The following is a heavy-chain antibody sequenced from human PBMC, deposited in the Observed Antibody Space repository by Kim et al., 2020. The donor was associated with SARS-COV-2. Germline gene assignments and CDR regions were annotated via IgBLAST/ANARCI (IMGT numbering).Heavy chain of an antibody. CDR3: ARGRGGTTVVTLGLGYYYYYGMDV. CDR1: GGSFSGYY. D-gene: IGHD4-17*01. CDR2: INHSGST. Sequence: SETLSLTCAVYGGSFSGYYWSWIRQPPGKGLEWIGEINHSGSTNYNPSLKSRVNISVDTSKNQFSLKLSSVTAADTAVYYCARGRGGTTVVTLGLGYYYYYGMDVWGRGTTVTVSS. J-gene: IGHJ6*02. V-gene: IGHV4-34*01.